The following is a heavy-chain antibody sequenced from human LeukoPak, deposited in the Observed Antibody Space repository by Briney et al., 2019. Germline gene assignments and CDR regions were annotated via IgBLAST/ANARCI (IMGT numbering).Heavy chain of an antibody. J-gene: IGHJ5*02. CDR2: ISGSGGTT. Sequence: GGSLRLSCAASGFTFSSYAMSWVRQAPGKGLEWVSAISGSGGTTYYADSVKGRFTISRGNSKNTLYLKMNSLRAEDTAVYYCAKGSNDFWSGYLPGFDPWGQGTLVTVSS. V-gene: IGHV3-23*01. CDR3: AKGSNDFWSGYLPGFDP. D-gene: IGHD3-3*01. CDR1: GFTFSSYA.